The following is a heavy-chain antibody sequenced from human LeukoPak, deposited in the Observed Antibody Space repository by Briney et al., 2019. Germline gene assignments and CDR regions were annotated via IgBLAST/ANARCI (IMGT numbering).Heavy chain of an antibody. CDR2: INPNSGGT. CDR3: ARDHEDYYYYYYMDV. CDR1: GYTFTAYY. Sequence: ASVKVSCKASGYTFTAYYLHWVRQAPGQGLEWMGWINPNSGGTNYAQKFQGWVTMTRDTSISTAYMELSRLRSDDTAVYYCARDHEDYYYYYYMDVWGKGTTVTVSS. V-gene: IGHV1-2*04. J-gene: IGHJ6*03.